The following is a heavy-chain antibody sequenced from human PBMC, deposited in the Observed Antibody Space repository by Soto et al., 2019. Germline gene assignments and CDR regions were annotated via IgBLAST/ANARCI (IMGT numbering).Heavy chain of an antibody. V-gene: IGHV3-21*01. J-gene: IGHJ6*02. D-gene: IGHD6-13*01. CDR2: ISSSSSYI. CDR3: ARDWGYSSSWPTHGMDV. Sequence: TVGSLRLSCAASGFTFSSYSMNWVRQAPGKGLEWVSSISSSSSYIYYADSVKGRFTISRDNAKNSLYLQMNSLRAEDTAVYYCARDWGYSSSWPTHGMDVWGQGTTVTVSS. CDR1: GFTFSSYS.